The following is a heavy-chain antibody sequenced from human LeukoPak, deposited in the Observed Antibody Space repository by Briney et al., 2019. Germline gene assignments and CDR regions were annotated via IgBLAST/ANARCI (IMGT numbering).Heavy chain of an antibody. CDR2: INHSGSA. CDR1: GGSFSGYY. CDR3: ASSPITFGGVIAFGWFDP. V-gene: IGHV4-34*01. D-gene: IGHD3-16*01. J-gene: IGHJ5*02. Sequence: SETLSLTCTVYGGSFSGYYWSWIRQPPGKGLEWIGEINHSGSANYNPFLKSRVTISVDTSKNQFSLKLGSGTAAETAVYYCASSPITFGGVIAFGWFDPWGQGTLVTVSS.